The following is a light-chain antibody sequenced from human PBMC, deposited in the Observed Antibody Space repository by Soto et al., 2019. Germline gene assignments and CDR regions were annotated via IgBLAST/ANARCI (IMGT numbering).Light chain of an antibody. Sequence: QYVLTQPASMYGSPGPSITISCTGTSSEIGGYDYVSWYQQYPGKVPKLMIYDVTNRASGVPSRFSASKSGVTASLTISGIQAADEADYYCSAYTSTSTLVVFGGGTKLTVL. CDR1: SSEIGGYDY. CDR3: SAYTSTSTLVV. V-gene: IGLV2-14*01. CDR2: DVT. J-gene: IGLJ2*01.